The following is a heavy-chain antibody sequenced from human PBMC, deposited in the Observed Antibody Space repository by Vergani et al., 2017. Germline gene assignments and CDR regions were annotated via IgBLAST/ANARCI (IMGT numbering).Heavy chain of an antibody. Sequence: EVQLLESGGGLVQPGGSLRLSCAASGFTFSSYAMSWVRQAPGKGLEWVSGISASGGTTYYADSVKGRFTISRDNSKNSLYLQMNSLRAEDTAVYYCARGCRAYFGGFDPWGQGTLVTVSS. J-gene: IGHJ5*02. CDR1: GFTFSSYA. CDR2: ISASGGTT. D-gene: IGHD2-21*01. CDR3: ARGCRAYFGGFDP. V-gene: IGHV3-23*01.